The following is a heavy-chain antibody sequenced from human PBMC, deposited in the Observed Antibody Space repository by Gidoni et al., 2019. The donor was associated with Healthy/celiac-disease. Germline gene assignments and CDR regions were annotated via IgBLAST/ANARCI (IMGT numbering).Heavy chain of an antibody. Sequence: EVQLVESGGGLVKPGGSLRLSCAASGFTFSNAWMSWVRQAPGKGLEWVGRIKSKTDGGTTDYAAPVKGRFTISRDDSKNTLYLQMNSLKTEDTAVYYCTTHIVGATFFDYWGQGTLVTVSS. D-gene: IGHD1-26*01. V-gene: IGHV3-15*01. CDR2: IKSKTDGGTT. CDR3: TTHIVGATFFDY. CDR1: GFTFSNAW. J-gene: IGHJ4*02.